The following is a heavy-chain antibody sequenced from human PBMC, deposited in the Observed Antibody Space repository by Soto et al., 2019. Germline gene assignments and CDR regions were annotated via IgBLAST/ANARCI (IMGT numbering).Heavy chain of an antibody. CDR1: GFTCDDYA. CDR3: ARTTWGYGEPLDS. Sequence: EVHLVESGGGVAQPGGCLRLSCATSGFTCDDYAMHWVRQAPGKGLEWVSGISWNSDNTGYADSVKGRFTISRDNAKRSLFLQMNSLRSEDTAFYFCARTTWGYGEPLDSWGQGTLVTVSS. V-gene: IGHV3-9*01. D-gene: IGHD4-17*01. J-gene: IGHJ4*02. CDR2: ISWNSDNT.